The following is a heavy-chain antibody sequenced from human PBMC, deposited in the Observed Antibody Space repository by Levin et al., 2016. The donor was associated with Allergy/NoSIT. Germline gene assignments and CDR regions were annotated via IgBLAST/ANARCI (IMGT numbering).Heavy chain of an antibody. J-gene: IGHJ3*01. CDR1: GGSINSGSDY. CDR2: IDTSGNS. Sequence: SETLSLTCTVSGGSINSGSDYWSWIRQPAGKGLEWIGRIDTSGNSNYNPTLKRRVTISLDTTKNQFSLKLTSVTAADTAVYYCVREAQTYYFVRSSGYGYGRAFKTWGQGTTVTVSS. V-gene: IGHV4-61*02. D-gene: IGHD3-22*01. CDR3: VREAQTYYFVRSSGYGYGRAFKT.